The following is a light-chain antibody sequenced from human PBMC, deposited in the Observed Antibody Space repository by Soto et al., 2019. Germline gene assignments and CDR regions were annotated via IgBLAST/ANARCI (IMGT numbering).Light chain of an antibody. J-gene: IGKJ4*01. CDR3: QQCRNWPLT. V-gene: IGKV3-15*01. CDR2: DAS. CDR1: QNVYNN. Sequence: EIVMTQSPATLSVSPGEGATLSCKACQNVYNNLAWYQQRPGQPPRLLIYDASTRATGISARFSGSGYGTEFTLTISSLQSEDFAVYFCQQCRNWPLTFLGGTKVDIK.